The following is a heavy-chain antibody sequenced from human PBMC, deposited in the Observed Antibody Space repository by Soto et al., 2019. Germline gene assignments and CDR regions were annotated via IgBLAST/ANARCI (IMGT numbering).Heavy chain of an antibody. J-gene: IGHJ4*02. Sequence: QVQLQESGPGLVKPSQTLSLTCTVSGGSISSGGYYWSWIRQHPGKGLECIGYIYYSGSTYYNPSLKSRVTISLDTSKNQFSLKLSSVTAADTAMYYCARLSSGERLNFDYWGQGTLVTVSS. CDR1: GGSISSGGYY. V-gene: IGHV4-31*03. D-gene: IGHD3-10*02. CDR3: ARLSSGERLNFDY. CDR2: IYYSGST.